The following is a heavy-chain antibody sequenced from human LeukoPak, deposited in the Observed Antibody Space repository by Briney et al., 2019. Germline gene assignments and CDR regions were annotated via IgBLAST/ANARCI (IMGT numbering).Heavy chain of an antibody. V-gene: IGHV3-23*01. Sequence: GGSLRLSRAASGFTFSSYAMSWVRQAPGKGLERVSGISGSGGSTFYADSVKGRFTISRDNSKNTVSLQMNSLRAEDTAVYYCASSIAALMGGNDAFDVWGEGTMVTVSS. CDR3: ASSIAALMGGNDAFDV. CDR1: GFTFSSYA. D-gene: IGHD6-6*01. J-gene: IGHJ3*01. CDR2: ISGSGGST.